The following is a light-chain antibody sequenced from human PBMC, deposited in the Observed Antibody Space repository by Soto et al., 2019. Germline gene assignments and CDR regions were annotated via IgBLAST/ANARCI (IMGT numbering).Light chain of an antibody. V-gene: IGKV3-15*01. CDR3: QQYNDWPPLT. Sequence: TVMALYPTTLSVSPGERATLSCRASQSVSSNLAWYQQKPGQAPRLLIYGASTRATGVPARFSGSGSGTEFTLTISNLQSEDFGVYYCQQYNDWPPLTFAGGTKVDIK. J-gene: IGKJ4*01. CDR1: QSVSSN. CDR2: GAS.